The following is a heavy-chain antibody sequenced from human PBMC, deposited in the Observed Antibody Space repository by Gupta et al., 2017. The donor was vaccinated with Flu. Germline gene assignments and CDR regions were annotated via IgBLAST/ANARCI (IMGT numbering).Heavy chain of an antibody. J-gene: IGHJ4*02. CDR2: IYFSGST. V-gene: IGHV4-31*03. CDR1: GGSTSSGGYY. D-gene: IGHD1-26*01. CDR3: ARVEGWELSLYYFDY. Sequence: QVQLQESGPGLVKPSQTLSLTCTVSGGSTSSGGYYWSWIRQHPGKGLECIGYIYFSGSTYYNPSLKSRVTISADTSKNQFSLKLSSVTAADTAVYYCARVEGWELSLYYFDYWGQGTLVTGSS.